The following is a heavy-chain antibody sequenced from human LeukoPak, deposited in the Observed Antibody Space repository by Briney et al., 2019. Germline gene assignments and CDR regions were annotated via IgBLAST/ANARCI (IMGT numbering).Heavy chain of an antibody. CDR3: VRGRSNWDTSEVDY. D-gene: IGHD6-19*01. CDR2: INEDESST. J-gene: IGHJ4*02. Sequence: PGGSLRLSCAASGFTFSSYAMSWVRQAPGKGLEWVSRINEDESSTSYADSVQGRFSISRDNAKNTLYLQMNSLRAEDTAVYYCVRGRSNWDTSEVDYWGQGTLVTVSS. CDR1: GFTFSSYA. V-gene: IGHV3-74*01.